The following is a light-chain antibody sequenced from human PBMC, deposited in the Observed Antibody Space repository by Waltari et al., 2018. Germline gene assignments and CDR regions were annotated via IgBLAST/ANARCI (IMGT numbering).Light chain of an antibody. CDR2: DVS. CDR1: SSDVGGYNH. J-gene: IGLJ1*01. V-gene: IGLV2-14*03. Sequence: QSALTQPASVSGSPGQSIPISCTGTSSDVGGYNHVSWSQQHPGKAPKLMIYDVSNRPSGVSNRFSGSKSGNTASLTISGLQAEDEADYYCSSYTSSSTPYYVFGTGTKVTVL. CDR3: SSYTSSSTPYYV.